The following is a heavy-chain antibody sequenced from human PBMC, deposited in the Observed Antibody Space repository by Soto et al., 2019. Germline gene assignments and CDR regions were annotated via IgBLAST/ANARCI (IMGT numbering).Heavy chain of an antibody. V-gene: IGHV3-21*01. Sequence: PGGSLRLSCAASGFTFSSYSMNWGRQAPGKGLEWVSSISSSSSYIYYADSVKGRFTISRDNAKNTLYLQMNSLRAEDTAVYYCARGVLDYYGSGSYHYYYYMDVWGKGTTVTVSS. CDR1: GFTFSSYS. CDR2: ISSSSSYI. J-gene: IGHJ6*03. D-gene: IGHD3-10*01. CDR3: ARGVLDYYGSGSYHYYYYMDV.